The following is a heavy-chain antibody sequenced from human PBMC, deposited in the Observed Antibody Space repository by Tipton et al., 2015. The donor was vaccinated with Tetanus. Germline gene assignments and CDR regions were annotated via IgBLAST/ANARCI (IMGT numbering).Heavy chain of an antibody. J-gene: IGHJ4*02. Sequence: TLSLTCTVSGGSISTYHWNWFRLSPGKGLEWIGYIDYFGSTKINPSLKSRVAMSVDTAANQLSLKLTSVTSADTAVYFCARGPLENEGYFDSWGQGILVTVTA. CDR3: ARGPLENEGYFDS. CDR2: IDYFGST. CDR1: GGSISTYH. V-gene: IGHV4-59*01. D-gene: IGHD1-1*01.